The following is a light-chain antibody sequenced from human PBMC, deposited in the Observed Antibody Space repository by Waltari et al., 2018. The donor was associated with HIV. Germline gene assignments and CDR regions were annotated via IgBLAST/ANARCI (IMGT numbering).Light chain of an antibody. CDR2: GAS. J-gene: IGKJ1*01. Sequence: ETLMTQSPATVSASPGEGVTLFCRASQTVGANVAWYKQKVGQAPSLLVFGASTRATAIPDRLHGSGSGTEFTLTINSLQSEDFGVYYCQQYNRWPWTFGQGTRVEV. V-gene: IGKV3-15*01. CDR3: QQYNRWPWT. CDR1: QTVGAN.